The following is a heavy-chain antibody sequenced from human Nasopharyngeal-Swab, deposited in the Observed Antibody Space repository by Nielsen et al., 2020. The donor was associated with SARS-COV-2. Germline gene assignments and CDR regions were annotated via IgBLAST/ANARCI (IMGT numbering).Heavy chain of an antibody. J-gene: IGHJ4*02. Sequence: SETLSLTCAVSGGSISSSNWWSWVRQPPGKGLEWIGEIYHSGSTNYNPSLKSRVTISVDKSKNQFSLKLSSVTAADTAVYYCARGGSSGWYAFDYWGQGTLVTVSS. D-gene: IGHD6-19*01. CDR3: ARGGSSGWYAFDY. CDR1: GGSISSSNW. CDR2: IYHSGST. V-gene: IGHV4-4*02.